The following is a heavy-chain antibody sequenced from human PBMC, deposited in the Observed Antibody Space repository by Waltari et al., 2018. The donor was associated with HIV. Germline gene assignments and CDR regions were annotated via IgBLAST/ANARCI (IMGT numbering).Heavy chain of an antibody. Sequence: VQLQESGPGLVKPLQTLSLPCPVSGGSISSGSYYWNWIRQPAGKGLEWIGRISPSGSTNYNPSLKSRVTISVDTSKNQFSLKLSSVTAADTAVYYCARVFCSGGSCYGDGRYGMDVWGQGTTVTVSS. CDR1: GGSISSGSYY. D-gene: IGHD2-15*01. CDR2: ISPSGST. CDR3: ARVFCSGGSCYGDGRYGMDV. J-gene: IGHJ6*02. V-gene: IGHV4-61*02.